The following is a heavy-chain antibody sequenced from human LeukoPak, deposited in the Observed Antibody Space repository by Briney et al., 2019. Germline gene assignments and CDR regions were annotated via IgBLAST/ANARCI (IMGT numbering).Heavy chain of an antibody. CDR2: IKQDGSEK. CDR1: GFTFSNYW. CDR3: AKRGWTRSWFDP. J-gene: IGHJ5*02. D-gene: IGHD6-19*01. Sequence: GGSLRLSCAASGFTFSNYWMSWVRQAPGKGLEWVANIKQDGSEKYYVDSVKGRFTISRDNAKNSLYLQMNSLRAEDTAVYYCAKRGWTRSWFDPWGQGTLVTVSS. V-gene: IGHV3-7*01.